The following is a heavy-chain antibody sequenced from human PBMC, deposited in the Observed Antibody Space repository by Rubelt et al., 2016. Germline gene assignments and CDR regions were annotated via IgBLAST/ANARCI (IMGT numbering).Heavy chain of an antibody. V-gene: IGHV4-39*01. D-gene: IGHD3-10*01. CDR3: ARAPAVLLWFGSLIG. CDR2: IYYSGST. Sequence: QLQLQESGPGLVKPSETLSLTCTASGGSISSSSYYWGWIRQPPGKGLEWIGYIYYSGSTYYNPSLKSRVTISVDTSKNQFSLKLSSVTAADTAVYYCARAPAVLLWFGSLIGWGQGTLVTVSS. J-gene: IGHJ4*02. CDR1: GGSISSSSYY.